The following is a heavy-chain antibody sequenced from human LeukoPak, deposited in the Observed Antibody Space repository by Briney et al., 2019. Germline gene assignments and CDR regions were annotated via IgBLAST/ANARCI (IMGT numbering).Heavy chain of an antibody. CDR1: GFTFSSYS. CDR3: ARVGDSSGYIPYFFDY. D-gene: IGHD3-22*01. V-gene: IGHV3-21*01. Sequence: PGGSLRLSCAASGFTFSSYSMNWVRQAPGKGLEWVSSISSSSSYIYYADSVKGRFTISRDNAKNSLYLQMNSLRAEDTAVYYCARVGDSSGYIPYFFDYWGQGTLVTVSS. J-gene: IGHJ4*02. CDR2: ISSSSSYI.